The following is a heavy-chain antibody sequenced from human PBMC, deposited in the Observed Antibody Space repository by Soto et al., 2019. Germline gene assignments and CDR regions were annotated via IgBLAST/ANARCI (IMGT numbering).Heavy chain of an antibody. CDR1: GFTFSSYA. V-gene: IGHV3-30-3*01. CDR3: ARERVSPWDFWSGYYSAGALYYYYGMDV. J-gene: IGHJ6*02. Sequence: GGSLRLSCAASGFTFSSYAMHWVRQAPGKGLEWVAVISYDGSNKYYADSVKGRFTISRDNSKNTLYLQMNSLRAEDTAVYYCARERVSPWDFWSGYYSAGALYYYYGMDVWGQGTTVTSP. D-gene: IGHD3-3*01. CDR2: ISYDGSNK.